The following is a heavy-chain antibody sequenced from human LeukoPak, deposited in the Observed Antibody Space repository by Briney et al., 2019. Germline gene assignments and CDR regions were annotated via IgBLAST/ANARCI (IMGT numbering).Heavy chain of an antibody. CDR3: ARGSHLIPTRH. V-gene: IGHV3-21*01. Sequence: GGPLTLSWTASGFTFSSYSRNGAPRAPGRGREWVSSISSSSSYIYYADSVKGRFTISRDNAKNSLYLQMNSLRAEDTAVYYCARGSHLIPTRHWGQGTLVTVSS. CDR1: GFTFSSYS. D-gene: IGHD2-2*02. CDR2: ISSSSSYI. J-gene: IGHJ4*02.